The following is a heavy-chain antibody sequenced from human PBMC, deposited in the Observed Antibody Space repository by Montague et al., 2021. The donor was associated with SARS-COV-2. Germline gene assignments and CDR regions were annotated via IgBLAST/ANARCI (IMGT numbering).Heavy chain of an antibody. CDR3: AHRKPTYYDILTCYYNAFDI. Sequence: PALVKPTQTLTLTCTFSGFSLSTSGVGVGWIRQPPGKALEWLAPIYWDDDKRYSPSLKSRLTITKDTSKNQVVLTMTNMDPVDTATYYCAHRKPTYYDILTCYYNAFDIWGQGTMVTVSS. D-gene: IGHD3-9*01. CDR1: GFSLSTSGVG. CDR2: IYWDDDK. V-gene: IGHV2-5*02. J-gene: IGHJ3*02.